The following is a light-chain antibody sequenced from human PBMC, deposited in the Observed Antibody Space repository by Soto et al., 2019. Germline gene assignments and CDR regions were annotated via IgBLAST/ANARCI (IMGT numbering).Light chain of an antibody. J-gene: IGLJ7*01. Sequence: SALTQPPSASGSPGQSFTISCTGTSSDVGGYNYVSWFQQHPGKAPKLIIHEVNQRPSGVPDRFSGSKSGNTASLTVSGLQAEDEGTYSCSSSGGYNNVVFG. V-gene: IGLV2-8*01. CDR1: SSDVGGYNY. CDR2: EVN. CDR3: SSSGGYNNVV.